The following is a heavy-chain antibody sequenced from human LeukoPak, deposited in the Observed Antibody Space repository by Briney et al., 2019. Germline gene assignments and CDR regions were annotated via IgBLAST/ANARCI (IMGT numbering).Heavy chain of an antibody. J-gene: IGHJ4*02. D-gene: IGHD3-10*01. Sequence: SETLSLTCAVYGGSFSGYYWSWIRQPPGKGLEWIGEINHSGSTNYNPSLKSRFTISVDTSKNQFSLKLSSVTAADTGVYYCSIWFGELTPRNYFDYWGQGTLVTVSS. CDR1: GGSFSGYY. CDR3: SIWFGELTPRNYFDY. V-gene: IGHV4-34*01. CDR2: INHSGST.